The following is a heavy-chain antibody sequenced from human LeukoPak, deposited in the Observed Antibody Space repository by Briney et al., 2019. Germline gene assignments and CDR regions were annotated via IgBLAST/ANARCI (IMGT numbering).Heavy chain of an antibody. Sequence: SETLSLTCAVYGGSFSGYYWSWIRQPPGKGLEWIGEINHSGSTNYNPSLKSRVTISVDTSKNQFSLKLSSVTAADTAVYYCARATTSSGWTRAEYFQHWGQGTPVTVSS. J-gene: IGHJ1*01. CDR2: INHSGST. V-gene: IGHV4-34*01. CDR1: GGSFSGYY. D-gene: IGHD6-19*01. CDR3: ARATTSSGWTRAEYFQH.